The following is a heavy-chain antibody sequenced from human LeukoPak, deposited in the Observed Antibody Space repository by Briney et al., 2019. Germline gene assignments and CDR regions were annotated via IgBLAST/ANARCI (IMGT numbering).Heavy chain of an antibody. D-gene: IGHD2-2*01. CDR1: GFTFSSYA. V-gene: IGHV3-30-3*01. Sequence: GGSLRLSCAASGFTFSSYAMHWVRQAPGKGLEWVAVISYDGSNKYYADSVKGRFTISRDNSKNTLYLQMNSLRAEDTAVYYCASCTSNYYYYGMDVWGQGTTVTVSS. CDR3: ASCTSNYYYYGMDV. CDR2: ISYDGSNK. J-gene: IGHJ6*02.